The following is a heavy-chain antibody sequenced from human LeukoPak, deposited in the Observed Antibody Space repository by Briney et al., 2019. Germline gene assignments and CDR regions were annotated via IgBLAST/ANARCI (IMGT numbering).Heavy chain of an antibody. V-gene: IGHV4-39*07. J-gene: IGHJ4*02. D-gene: IGHD4-11*01. Sequence: PSETLSLTCTVSGGSISRSSYYWGWIRQPPGKGLEWIGSIYYSGSTYYNPSLKSRVTISVDTSKNQFSLKLSSVTAADTAVYYCARRLPSNFGFDYWGQGTLVTVSS. CDR1: GGSISRSSYY. CDR3: ARRLPSNFGFDY. CDR2: IYYSGST.